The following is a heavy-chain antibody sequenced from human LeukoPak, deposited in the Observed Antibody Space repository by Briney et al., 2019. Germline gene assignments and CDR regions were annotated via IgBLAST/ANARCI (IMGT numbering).Heavy chain of an antibody. CDR3: TRMTAGYDY. CDR1: GVSFDDYY. CDR2: INHSGYT. V-gene: IGHV4-34*01. Sequence: SETLSLTCAVSGVSFDDYYWSWVRQTPGKGLEWIGEINHSGYTNDNPSLKSRVILSIDTSRKQFSLNLRSVTVADAGTYYCTRMTAGYDYWGQGTLVTVSS. D-gene: IGHD2-21*02. J-gene: IGHJ4*02.